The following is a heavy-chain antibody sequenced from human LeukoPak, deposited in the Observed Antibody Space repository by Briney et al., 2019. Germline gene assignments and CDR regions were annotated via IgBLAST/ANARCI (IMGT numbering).Heavy chain of an antibody. CDR1: GFTFSNAW. Sequence: GGSLRPSCAASGFTFSNAWMSWVRQAPGKGLEWVGRIKSKTDGGTTDYAAPVKGRFTISRDDSKKTLYLQMNSLKTEDTAVYYCTTDQPIVVVIAVSRGDYYYMDVWGKGTTVTVSS. V-gene: IGHV3-15*01. CDR3: TTDQPIVVVIAVSRGDYYYMDV. J-gene: IGHJ6*03. CDR2: IKSKTDGGTT. D-gene: IGHD2-21*01.